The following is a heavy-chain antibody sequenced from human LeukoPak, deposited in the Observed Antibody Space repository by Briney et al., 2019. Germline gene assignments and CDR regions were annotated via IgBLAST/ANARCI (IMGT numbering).Heavy chain of an antibody. V-gene: IGHV3-43*02. CDR3: AKDNPWLETFDI. D-gene: IGHD5-12*01. CDR2: ISGGGGST. CDR1: GLTFDDYA. J-gene: IGHJ3*02. Sequence: GGSLRLSCVVSGLTFDDYAMHWVRQAPGKGLEWVSLISGGGGSTYYADSVKGRFTISRVNSKNSLYLQMNSLRTEDTALYYCAKDNPWLETFDIWGQGTMVTVSS.